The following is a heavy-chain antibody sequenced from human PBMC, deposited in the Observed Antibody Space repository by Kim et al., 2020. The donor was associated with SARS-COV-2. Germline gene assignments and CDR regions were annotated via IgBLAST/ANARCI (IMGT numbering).Heavy chain of an antibody. V-gene: IGHV1-8*01. CDR3: ARGQRSRDGYNWFDP. J-gene: IGHJ5*02. D-gene: IGHD1-1*01. Sequence: PKFQGRVTMTRNTSISTAYMELSSLRSEDTAVYYCARGQRSRDGYNWFDPWGQGTLVTVSS.